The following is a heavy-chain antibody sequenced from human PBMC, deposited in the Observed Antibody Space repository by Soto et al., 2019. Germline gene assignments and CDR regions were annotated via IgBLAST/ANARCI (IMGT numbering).Heavy chain of an antibody. V-gene: IGHV4-31*03. J-gene: IGHJ4*02. Sequence: SETLSLTCTVSGDSISSGGYYWSWIRQHPGKGLEWIGYVYYSGSTDYNPSLKSRITISLDTSKNQFSLKLSSVTAADTAVYYCARVVIRMAIQSIDSWGPGSLVTVSS. CDR1: GDSISSGGYY. CDR2: VYYSGST. CDR3: ARVVIRMAIQSIDS. D-gene: IGHD2-15*01.